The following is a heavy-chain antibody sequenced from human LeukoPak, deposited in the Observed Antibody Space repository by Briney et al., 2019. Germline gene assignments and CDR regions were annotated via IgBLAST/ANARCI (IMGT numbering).Heavy chain of an antibody. CDR3: ARGVGARTPDAFDI. CDR1: GFTFSDYD. J-gene: IGHJ3*02. Sequence: GGSLRLSCAASGFTFSDYDMSWIRQAPGKGLERVSYISSSSSYTNYADSVKGRFTISRDNAKNSLYLQMNSLRAEDTAVYYCARGVGARTPDAFDIWGQGTMVTVSS. D-gene: IGHD1-26*01. V-gene: IGHV3-11*06. CDR2: ISSSSSYT.